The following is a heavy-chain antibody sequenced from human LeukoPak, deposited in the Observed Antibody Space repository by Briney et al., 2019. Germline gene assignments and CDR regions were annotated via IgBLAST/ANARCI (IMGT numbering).Heavy chain of an antibody. V-gene: IGHV4-38-2*02. Sequence: SETLSLTCTVSGYSISSGYYWGWIRQPPGKGLEWIGSIYHSGSTYYNPSLKSRVTISVDTSKNQFSLKLSSVTAADTAVYYCARHMDSGSYYFAFDIWGQGTMVTVSS. D-gene: IGHD1-26*01. CDR1: GYSISSGYY. CDR3: ARHMDSGSYYFAFDI. J-gene: IGHJ3*02. CDR2: IYHSGST.